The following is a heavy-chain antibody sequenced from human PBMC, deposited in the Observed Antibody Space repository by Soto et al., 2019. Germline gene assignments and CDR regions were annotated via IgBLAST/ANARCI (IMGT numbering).Heavy chain of an antibody. J-gene: IGHJ4*02. Sequence: SETLSLTCAVDGGSFRGYYWSWIRQPPGKGLEWIGSIYYSGSTNYNPSLKSRVTISVDTSKNQFSLKLSSVTAADTAVYYCARAYYDFWSGYYFGYFDYWGQGTLVPSPQ. CDR3: ARAYYDFWSGYYFGYFDY. CDR1: GGSFRGYY. CDR2: IYYSGST. D-gene: IGHD3-3*01. V-gene: IGHV4-34*01.